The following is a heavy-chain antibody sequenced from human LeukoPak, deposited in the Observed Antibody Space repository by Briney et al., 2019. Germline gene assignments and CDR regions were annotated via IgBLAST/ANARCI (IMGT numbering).Heavy chain of an antibody. V-gene: IGHV3-30*04. CDR3: ARDQLGFDI. Sequence: PGGPLRLSCAASGFTFSSYAMHWVRQAPGKGLEWVAVISYDGSNKFYADSVKGRFTISRDNSKNTLYLQMNSLRTADTAVYYCARDQLGFDIWGQGTMVTVSS. J-gene: IGHJ3*02. D-gene: IGHD7-27*01. CDR2: ISYDGSNK. CDR1: GFTFSSYA.